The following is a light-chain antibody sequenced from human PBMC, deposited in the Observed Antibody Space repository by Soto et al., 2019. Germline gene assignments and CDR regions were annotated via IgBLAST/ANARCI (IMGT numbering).Light chain of an antibody. J-gene: IGKJ5*01. Sequence: DIQMTQSLSTLSASVGDRVTITCRASQSISSWLAWYQQKPGKAPKLLIYDASSLESGVPSRFSGSGSGTEFTLTISSLQPDDFATYYCQQYNSYSPSITFGQGTRLEIK. CDR2: DAS. CDR1: QSISSW. CDR3: QQYNSYSPSIT. V-gene: IGKV1-5*01.